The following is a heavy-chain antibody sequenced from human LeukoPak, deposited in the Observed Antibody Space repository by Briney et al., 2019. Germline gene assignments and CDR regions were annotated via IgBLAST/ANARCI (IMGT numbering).Heavy chain of an antibody. Sequence: PGGTLRLSCEASGFTVSSNYMSWVRQAPGKGLEWVSVIYSGGTTYYADSVKGRFTISRDNSENTLYLQMNSLRAEDTAVYYCAGWPSSSWYKVAAFGIWGQGTMVTVSS. CDR2: IYSGGTT. CDR1: GFTVSSNY. D-gene: IGHD6-13*01. CDR3: AGWPSSSWYKVAAFGI. J-gene: IGHJ3*02. V-gene: IGHV3-53*01.